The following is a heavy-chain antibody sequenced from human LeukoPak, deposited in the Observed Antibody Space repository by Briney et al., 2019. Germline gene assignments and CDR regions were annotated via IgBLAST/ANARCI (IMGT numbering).Heavy chain of an antibody. CDR2: ISAYNGNT. D-gene: IGHD1-26*01. CDR1: GYTFTSYG. Sequence: EASVKVSCKASGYTFTSYGISWVRQAPGQGLEWMGWISAYNGNTNYAQKLQGRVTMTTDTSTSTAYMELSSLRSEDTAVYYCARGDIVRATHHYYYGMDVWGQGTTVTVSS. J-gene: IGHJ6*02. V-gene: IGHV1-18*01. CDR3: ARGDIVRATHHYYYGMDV.